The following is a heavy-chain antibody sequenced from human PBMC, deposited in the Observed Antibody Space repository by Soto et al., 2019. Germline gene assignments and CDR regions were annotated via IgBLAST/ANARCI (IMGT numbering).Heavy chain of an antibody. D-gene: IGHD6-13*01. CDR3: TRARQLAQLEY. V-gene: IGHV3-33*01. J-gene: IGHJ4*02. Sequence: GGSLRLSCAASGFTFSSYGMRWVRQAPGKGLVWVSGIRGDESNKYYADSVKGRFTISRDNSKNTLYLQMNSLRAEDTAVYYCTRARQLAQLEYWGQGTLVTLSS. CDR1: GFTFSSYG. CDR2: IRGDESNK.